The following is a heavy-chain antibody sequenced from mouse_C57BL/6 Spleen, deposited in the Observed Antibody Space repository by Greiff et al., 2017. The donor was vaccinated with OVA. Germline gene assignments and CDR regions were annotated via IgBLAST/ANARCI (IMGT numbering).Heavy chain of an antibody. D-gene: IGHD1-1*01. V-gene: IGHV3-6*01. CDR3: ARGTTVVPYAMDY. J-gene: IGHJ4*01. CDR2: ISYDGSN. Sequence: DVQLQESGPGLVKPSQSLSLTCSVTGYSITSGYYWNWIRQFPGNKLEWMGYISYDGSNNYNPSLKNRISITRDTSKNQFFLKLNSVTTEDTATYYCARGTTVVPYAMDYWGQGTSVTVSS. CDR1: GYSITSGYY.